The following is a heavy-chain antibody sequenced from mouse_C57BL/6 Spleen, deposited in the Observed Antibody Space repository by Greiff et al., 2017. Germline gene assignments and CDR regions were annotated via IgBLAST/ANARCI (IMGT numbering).Heavy chain of an antibody. Sequence: VQLQQPGAELVMPGASVKLSCKASGYTFTSYWLPWVKQRPGQGLEWIGEIDPSDSYTNYNQKFKGKSTLTVDKSSNTAYMQLSSLTSEDSAVYYCARSGYYGSSSAWFAYWGQGTLVTVSA. CDR3: ARSGYYGSSSAWFAY. V-gene: IGHV1-69*01. D-gene: IGHD1-1*01. CDR1: GYTFTSYW. CDR2: IDPSDSYT. J-gene: IGHJ3*01.